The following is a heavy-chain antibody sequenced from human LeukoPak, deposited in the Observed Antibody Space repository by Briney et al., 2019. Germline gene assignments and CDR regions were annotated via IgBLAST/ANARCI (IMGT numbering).Heavy chain of an antibody. D-gene: IGHD4-17*01. CDR2: INHSGST. J-gene: IGHJ4*02. Sequence: SETLSLTCAVYGGSFSGYYWSWIRQPPGKGLEWIGEINHSGSTNYNPSLKSRVTISVDTSKNRFSLKLSSVTAADTAVYYCARGTLTVTTSFDYWGQGTLVTVSS. V-gene: IGHV4-34*01. CDR1: GGSFSGYY. CDR3: ARGTLTVTTSFDY.